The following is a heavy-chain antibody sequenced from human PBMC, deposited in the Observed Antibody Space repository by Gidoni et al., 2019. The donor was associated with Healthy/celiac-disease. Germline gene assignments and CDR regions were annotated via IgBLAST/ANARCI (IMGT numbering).Heavy chain of an antibody. CDR2: ISGSGGST. J-gene: IGHJ6*02. Sequence: EVQLLESGGGLVQPGGSLRLSCAASGFTFSSYAMSWVRQAPGKGLEWVSAISGSGGSTYYADSVKGRFTISRDNSKNTLYLQMNSLRAEDTAVYYCAGFYGDYLVYYYYGMDVWGQGTTVTVSS. V-gene: IGHV3-23*01. CDR3: AGFYGDYLVYYYYGMDV. D-gene: IGHD4-17*01. CDR1: GFTFSSYA.